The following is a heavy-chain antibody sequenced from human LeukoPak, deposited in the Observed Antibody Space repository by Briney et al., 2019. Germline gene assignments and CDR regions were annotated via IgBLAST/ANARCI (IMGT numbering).Heavy chain of an antibody. CDR1: GFTFSTYC. CDR3: ARDPFDY. J-gene: IGHJ4*02. V-gene: IGHV3-74*01. Sequence: GGSLRLSCAASGFTFSTYCMNWVRQGSGKGLVWVSRINSEGSSTSYADFVKGRFTISRDNAKNTLYLQMNSLRAEDTAVYYCARDPFDYWGQGTLVTVSS. CDR2: INSEGSST.